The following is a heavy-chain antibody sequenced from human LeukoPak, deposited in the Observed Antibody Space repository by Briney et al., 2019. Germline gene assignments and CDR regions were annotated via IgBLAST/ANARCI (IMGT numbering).Heavy chain of an antibody. D-gene: IGHD3-9*01. J-gene: IGHJ4*02. Sequence: GGSLRLSCAVSGFTFSRYGMHWVRQTPGKGLEWVALISYDGGNKDYVDSVKGRFTVSRDNSRNTLYLQMNSLRPEDTAVYYCAKDRSTYNVLTSYQDYWGQGTLVTVSS. V-gene: IGHV3-30*02. CDR3: AKDRSTYNVLTSYQDY. CDR2: ISYDGGNK. CDR1: GFTFSRYG.